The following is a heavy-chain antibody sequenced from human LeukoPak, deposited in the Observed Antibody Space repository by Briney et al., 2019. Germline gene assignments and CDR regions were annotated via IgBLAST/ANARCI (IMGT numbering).Heavy chain of an antibody. Sequence: GGSLRLSCSASGFTFSSYAMHWVRQAPGKGLEWVAVMSFDGSDKYYADSVKGRFTISRDNSKNTLYLQMNSLRTEDTAVYYCARGTSVAAAGSWFDPWGQGTLVTVSS. CDR3: ARGTSVAAAGSWFDP. CDR1: GFTFSSYA. J-gene: IGHJ5*02. V-gene: IGHV3-30-3*01. D-gene: IGHD6-13*01. CDR2: MSFDGSDK.